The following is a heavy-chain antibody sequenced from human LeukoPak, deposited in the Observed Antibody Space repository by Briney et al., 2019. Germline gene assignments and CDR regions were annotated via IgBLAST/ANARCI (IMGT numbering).Heavy chain of an antibody. CDR1: GGTFSSDT. D-gene: IGHD3-3*01. CDR2: IITILGIA. V-gene: IGHV1-69*10. CDR3: ARDPPAYYDFWSGYRRSPDAFDI. J-gene: IGHJ3*02. Sequence: SVKVSCKXSGGTFSSDTISWVRQAPGQGLEWMGRIITILGIANYAQKFQGRVTITADKSTSTAYMELSSLRSEDTAVYYCARDPPAYYDFWSGYRRSPDAFDIWGQGTMVTVSS.